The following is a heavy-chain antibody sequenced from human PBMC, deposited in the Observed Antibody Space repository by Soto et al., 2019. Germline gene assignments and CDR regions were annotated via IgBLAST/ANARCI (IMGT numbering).Heavy chain of an antibody. Sequence: EVQLVESGGGLVQPGGSLRLSCAASGFTFSSYSMNWVRQAPGKGLEWVSYISSSSNSIYYADSVKGRFTISRDNAKNSLHQQINGRRPEATAVYSGPPPLELSTTTCTRWGQEPLAPFPS. CDR2: ISSSSNSI. CDR1: GFTFSSYS. D-gene: IGHD3-3*02. CDR3: PPPLELSTTTCTR. J-gene: IGHJ4*02. V-gene: IGHV3-48*01.